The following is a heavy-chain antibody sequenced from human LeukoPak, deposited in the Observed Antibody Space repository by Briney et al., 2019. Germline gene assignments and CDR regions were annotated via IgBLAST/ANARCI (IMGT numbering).Heavy chain of an antibody. J-gene: IGHJ4*02. V-gene: IGHV4-39*07. Sequence: SETLSLTCTVSGGSISSSSYYWGWIRQPPGKGLEWIGSIYYSGSTYYNPSLKSRVTISVDTSKNQFSLKLSSVTAADTAVYYCARRGGVAGTFDYWGQGTLVTVSS. CDR3: ARRGGVAGTFDY. CDR1: GGSISSSSYY. CDR2: IYYSGST. D-gene: IGHD6-19*01.